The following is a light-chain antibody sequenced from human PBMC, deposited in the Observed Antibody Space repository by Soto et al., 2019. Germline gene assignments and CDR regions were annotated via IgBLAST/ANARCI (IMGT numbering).Light chain of an antibody. CDR2: AAS. J-gene: IGKJ2*01. Sequence: DIQMTQSPSSLSASVGDRVTITCRASQSISSYLYWYQQKPGKAPKLLIYAASSLQSGVPSRFSGSGSGTDFTLTISSLQPEDFATYYCQQSYSILYTFGQGTKLEI. V-gene: IGKV1-39*01. CDR1: QSISSY. CDR3: QQSYSILYT.